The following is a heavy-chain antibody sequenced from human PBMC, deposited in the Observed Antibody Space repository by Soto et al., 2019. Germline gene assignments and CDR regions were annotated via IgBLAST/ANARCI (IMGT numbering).Heavy chain of an antibody. J-gene: IGHJ4*02. CDR2: INHSGST. CDR1: GGSFSGYY. CDR3: ARGRYYDSSGYSLPDY. Sequence: QVQLQQWGAGLLKPSETLSLTCAVYGGSFSGYYWSWIRQPPGKGLEWIGEINHSGSTNYNPSLKRRVTRSVDTSKDQFSLKLRSVTAADTAVYYCARGRYYDSSGYSLPDYWGQGTLVTVSS. D-gene: IGHD3-22*01. V-gene: IGHV4-34*01.